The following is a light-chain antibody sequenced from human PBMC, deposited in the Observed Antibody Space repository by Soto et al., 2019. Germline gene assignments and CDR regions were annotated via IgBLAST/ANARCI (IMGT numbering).Light chain of an antibody. V-gene: IGKV1-5*03. CDR2: RAS. J-gene: IGKJ1*01. CDR3: QQYETSPVT. Sequence: DIQMTQSPSTLSASVGDRVTITCRASQSVSSWLAWYQQKPGKAPKLLIYRASSLESGVPSRFSGSVSGTEFTLTISSLQPDDFATYYCQQYETSPVTFGQGTKVEIK. CDR1: QSVSSW.